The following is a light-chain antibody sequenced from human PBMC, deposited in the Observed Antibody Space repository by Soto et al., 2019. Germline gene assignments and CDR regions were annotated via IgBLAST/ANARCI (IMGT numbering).Light chain of an antibody. J-gene: IGKJ5*01. CDR3: QQYNNWPIT. Sequence: EIVMTQSPSTLSVSPGETATLSCRASQRVSSNLAWYQQKPGQAPRLLIYGASTRATGIPARFSGSGSGTEFTLTISSLQSEDFAVYYCQQYNNWPITFGQGTLLEVK. V-gene: IGKV3-15*01. CDR2: GAS. CDR1: QRVSSN.